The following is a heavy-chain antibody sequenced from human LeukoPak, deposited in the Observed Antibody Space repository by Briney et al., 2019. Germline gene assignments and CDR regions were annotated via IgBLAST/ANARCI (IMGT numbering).Heavy chain of an antibody. CDR3: ARAGDWNDLPY. CDR1: GGSINNFY. Sequence: ASETLSLTCSVSGGSINNFYWSWIRQSPGKGLEYIGYIFYTGSTNYNPSLKGRVSISVDTSRDQFSLRLNSVTAADTAAYYCARAGDWNDLPYWGQGILVIVFS. CDR2: IFYTGST. J-gene: IGHJ4*02. D-gene: IGHD1-1*01. V-gene: IGHV4-59*01.